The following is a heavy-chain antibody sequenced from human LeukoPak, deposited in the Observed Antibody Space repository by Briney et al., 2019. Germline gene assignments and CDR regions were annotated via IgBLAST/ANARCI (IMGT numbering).Heavy chain of an antibody. CDR2: ISGSGSYT. V-gene: IGHV3-11*06. J-gene: IGHJ6*04. CDR1: GFTFSDYY. Sequence: GGSLRLSCAASGFTFSDYYMPWIRQAPGKGLEWVSYISGSGSYTNYADSVKGRFTISRDNAKNSLFLQMNSLRAEDTAVYYCATETRYCTSTSCSYYYGMDVWGKGTTVTVSS. CDR3: ATETRYCTSTSCSYYYGMDV. D-gene: IGHD2-2*01.